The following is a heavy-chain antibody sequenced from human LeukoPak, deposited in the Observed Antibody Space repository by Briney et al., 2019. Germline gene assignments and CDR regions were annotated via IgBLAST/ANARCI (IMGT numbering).Heavy chain of an antibody. V-gene: IGHV1-69*05. CDR2: IIPIFGTA. CDR3: ARDLVLGYYYDSSGYSQGFFDY. Sequence: GASVKVSCKGSGGTFSRYAISWVRRAPGQGLEWMGRIIPIFGTANYAQKFQGRVTITTDESTSTAYMELSSLRSEDTAVYYCARDLVLGYYYDSSGYSQGFFDYWGQGTLVTVSS. CDR1: GGTFSRYA. D-gene: IGHD3-22*01. J-gene: IGHJ4*02.